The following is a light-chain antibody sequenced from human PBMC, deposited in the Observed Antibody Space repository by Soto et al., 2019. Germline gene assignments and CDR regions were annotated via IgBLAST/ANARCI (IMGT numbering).Light chain of an antibody. CDR3: QQRSNWPLT. Sequence: EIVLAQSPATLSLSPGERATLSCRASQSVGNFLAWYQHKPGQAPRLLILNASTSATGIPPRFSGSGSGTDFTLTISRLEPEDFAVYYCQQRSNWPLTFGRGTKVEIK. CDR1: QSVGNF. V-gene: IGKV3-11*01. J-gene: IGKJ4*01. CDR2: NAS.